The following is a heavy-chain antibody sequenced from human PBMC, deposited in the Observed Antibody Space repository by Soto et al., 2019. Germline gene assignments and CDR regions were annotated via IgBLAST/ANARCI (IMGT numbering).Heavy chain of an antibody. CDR2: SSAYNGNT. CDR3: ARASGSSYWFDP. V-gene: IGHV1-18*01. D-gene: IGHD1-26*01. J-gene: IGHJ5*02. Sequence: QVQLVQSGAEVKKPGASVKVSCKASGYTFTSYGMSWVRQAPGQGLEGMGWSSAYNGNTNDALELQGGVTRTTDTSTSTAYMGLRRLRSDATAVYYWARASGSSYWFDPWGQGTLVTVSS. CDR1: GYTFTSYG.